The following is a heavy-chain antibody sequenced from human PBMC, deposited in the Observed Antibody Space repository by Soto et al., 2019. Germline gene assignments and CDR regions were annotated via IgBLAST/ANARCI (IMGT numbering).Heavy chain of an antibody. CDR3: ARDRFVGSYDFWSGYHGYYYYMDV. D-gene: IGHD3-3*01. J-gene: IGHJ6*03. V-gene: IGHV1-18*01. Sequence: QVQLVQSGAEVKKPGASVKVSCKASGYTFTSYGISWVRQAPGQGLEWMGWMSAYNGNTNYAQKPQGRVTMTTDTSTSTAYMERRSLRADDTAVYYCARDRFVGSYDFWSGYHGYYYYMDVWGKGTTVTVSS. CDR2: MSAYNGNT. CDR1: GYTFTSYG.